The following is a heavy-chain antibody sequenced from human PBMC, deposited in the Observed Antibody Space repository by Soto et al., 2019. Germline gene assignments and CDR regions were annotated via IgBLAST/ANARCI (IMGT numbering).Heavy chain of an antibody. CDR3: ARHADCSGGSCFVGPVEGYMDV. CDR2: IKQDGSEK. CDR1: GFTFSSYW. D-gene: IGHD2-15*01. J-gene: IGHJ6*03. Sequence: GGSLRLSCAASGFTFSSYWMSWVRQAPGKGLEWVANIKQDGSEKYYVDSVKGRFTISRDNAKNSLYLQMNSPRAEDTAVYYCARHADCSGGSCFVGPVEGYMDVWGKGTTVTVSS. V-gene: IGHV3-7*01.